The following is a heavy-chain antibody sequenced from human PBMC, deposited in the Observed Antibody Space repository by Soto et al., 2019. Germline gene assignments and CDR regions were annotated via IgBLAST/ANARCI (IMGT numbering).Heavy chain of an antibody. CDR2: IIPIFGTT. J-gene: IGHJ6*02. V-gene: IGHV1-69*01. Sequence: QDQMVQSGTEVKKPGSSLRVSCKASGGTFSGYGISWVRQAPGQGLECMGGIIPIFGTTNYAQKFRDRVTISADEARSTVYMDLSSLRTEDTAVYYCARGRAKAHFYYGMDVWGQGTAVTVSS. CDR3: ARGRAKAHFYYGMDV. CDR1: GGTFSGYG.